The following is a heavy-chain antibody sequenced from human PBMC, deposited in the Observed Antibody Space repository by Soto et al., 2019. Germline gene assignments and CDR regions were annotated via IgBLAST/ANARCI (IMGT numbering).Heavy chain of an antibody. Sequence: ASVKVSCKASGYTFTNYYIDWVRQAPGQGLEWMGRIIPIFGTANYAQKFQGRVTITADESTSTAYMELSSLRSEDTAVYYCARDPAYYYDSSGYPTPAFDYWGQGALVTVSS. CDR1: GYTFTNYY. CDR3: ARDPAYYYDSSGYPTPAFDY. J-gene: IGHJ4*02. D-gene: IGHD3-22*01. V-gene: IGHV1-69*13. CDR2: IIPIFGTA.